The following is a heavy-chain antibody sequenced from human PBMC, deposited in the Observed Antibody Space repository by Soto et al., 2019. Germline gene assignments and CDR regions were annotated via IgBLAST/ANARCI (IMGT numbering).Heavy chain of an antibody. CDR3: TRDLPSPWFGEFRGSDAFDI. D-gene: IGHD3-10*01. CDR2: IRSKAYGGTT. J-gene: IGHJ3*02. CDR1: GFTFGDYA. Sequence: GGSLRLSCPASGFTFGDYAMSWFRQAPGKGLEWVGFIRSKAYGGTTEYAASVKARFTISSDDSKSIAYLQMNSLKTEDTAVYYCTRDLPSPWFGEFRGSDAFDIWGQGTMVTVSS. V-gene: IGHV3-49*03.